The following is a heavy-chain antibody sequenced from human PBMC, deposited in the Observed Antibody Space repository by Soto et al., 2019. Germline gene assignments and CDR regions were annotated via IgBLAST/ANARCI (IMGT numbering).Heavy chain of an antibody. CDR1: GYTFTSYY. Sequence: ASVKVSCKASGYTFTSYYMHWVRQAPGQGLEWMGIINPSGGSTSYAQKFQGRVTMTRDTSTSTVYMELSSLRSEDTAVYYCARDGSSSSSAGNWFDPWGQGTLVTVSS. CDR3: ARDGSSSSSAGNWFDP. V-gene: IGHV1-46*01. J-gene: IGHJ5*02. D-gene: IGHD6-6*01. CDR2: INPSGGST.